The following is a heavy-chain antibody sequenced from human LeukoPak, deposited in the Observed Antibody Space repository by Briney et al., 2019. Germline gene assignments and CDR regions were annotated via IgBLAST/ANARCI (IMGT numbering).Heavy chain of an antibody. CDR3: TRDQTPYY. V-gene: IGHV3-49*04. J-gene: IGHJ4*02. CDR2: IRSKIYGGTP. Sequence: GGSLRLSCTASGFTFGDYAMTWVRQAPGKGLEWVGFIRSKIYGGTPEYAASVKGRFTISRDDSKGIAYLQMNSLRTEDTAVYYCTRDQTPYYWGQGTLVTVSS. CDR1: GFTFGDYA.